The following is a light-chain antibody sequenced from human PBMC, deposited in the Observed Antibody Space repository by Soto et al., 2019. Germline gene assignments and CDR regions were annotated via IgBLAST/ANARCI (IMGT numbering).Light chain of an antibody. CDR1: SSDVGGYNY. J-gene: IGLJ3*02. Sequence: QSALTQPASVSGSPGQSITISCTGTSSDVGGYNYVSWYQQHPGKAPKLMIYDVSNRPSGVSNRFSGSKSGNTASLTISGRQAEDEADYYCSAYTSSSTLRGVFGGGTKVTVL. CDR3: SAYTSSSTLRGV. CDR2: DVS. V-gene: IGLV2-14*01.